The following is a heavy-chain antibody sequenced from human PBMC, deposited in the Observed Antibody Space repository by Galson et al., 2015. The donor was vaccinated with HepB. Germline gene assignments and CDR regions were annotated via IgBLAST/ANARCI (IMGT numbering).Heavy chain of an antibody. V-gene: IGHV3-21*01. CDR2: ISSSSSYI. Sequence: SLRLSCAASGFTFSSYSMNWVRQAPGKGLEWVSSISSSSSYIYYRDSVKGRFTISRDNAKNSLFLQMNSLRAEDTAVYYCARVPPYCSNSSCSSREGIDVWGQGTTVTVSS. CDR1: GFTFSSYS. D-gene: IGHD2-15*01. J-gene: IGHJ6*01. CDR3: ARVPPYCSNSSCSSREGIDV.